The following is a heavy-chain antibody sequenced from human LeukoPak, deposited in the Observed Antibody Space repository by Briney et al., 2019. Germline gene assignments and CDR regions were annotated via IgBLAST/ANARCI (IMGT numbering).Heavy chain of an antibody. Sequence: GGSLRLSCAASGSTFSSYSMNWVRQAPGKGLEWVSSISSSSSYIYYADSVKGRFTISRDNAKNSLYLQMNSLRAEDTAVYYCARDSGSKALDYWGQGTLVTVSS. CDR1: GSTFSSYS. D-gene: IGHD6-25*01. V-gene: IGHV3-21*01. CDR2: ISSSSSYI. J-gene: IGHJ4*02. CDR3: ARDSGSKALDY.